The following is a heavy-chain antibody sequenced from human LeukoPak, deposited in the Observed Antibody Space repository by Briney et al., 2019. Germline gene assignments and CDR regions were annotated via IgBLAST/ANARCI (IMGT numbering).Heavy chain of an antibody. CDR3: ARGYYGSGSYYNY. CDR1: GFTFSSYS. Sequence: GGSLRLSCAASGFTFSSYSMNWVRQAPGKGLEWVSYISSSSSTIYYADSVKGRFTISRDNAKNSLYLQMNSLRAEGTAVYYCARGYYGSGSYYNYWGQGTLVTVSS. J-gene: IGHJ4*02. D-gene: IGHD3-10*01. V-gene: IGHV3-48*01. CDR2: ISSSSSTI.